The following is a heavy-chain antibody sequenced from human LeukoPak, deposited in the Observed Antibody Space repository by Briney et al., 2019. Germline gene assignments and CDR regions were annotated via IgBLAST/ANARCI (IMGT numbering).Heavy chain of an antibody. CDR2: VWYDGSNE. CDR1: GFTFSNYG. D-gene: IGHD2-2*02. J-gene: IGHJ4*02. CDR3: TREGCGATGCYTNDY. Sequence: GGSLRLSCAASGFTFSNYGMHWVRQAPGKGLERVAVVWYDGSNEYYADSVKGRFTISRDNSKNTLYLQMNSLRAEDTAVYYCTREGCGATGCYTNDYWGRGTLVTVSS. V-gene: IGHV3-33*01.